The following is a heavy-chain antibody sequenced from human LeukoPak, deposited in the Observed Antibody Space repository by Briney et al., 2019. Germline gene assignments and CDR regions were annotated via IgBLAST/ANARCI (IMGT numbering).Heavy chain of an antibody. CDR3: VRDMGGATRGYFHH. V-gene: IGHV3-20*04. D-gene: IGHD1-1*01. J-gene: IGHJ4*02. Sequence: GGSLRLSCAASGFTFDDYGMSWVRQAPGRGLEWVSGINWNGGSTGYADSVKGRFTISRDNSKNSLFLQMNSLRTEDTALYYCVRDMGGATRGYFHHWGQGTLVTVSS. CDR2: INWNGGST. CDR1: GFTFDDYG.